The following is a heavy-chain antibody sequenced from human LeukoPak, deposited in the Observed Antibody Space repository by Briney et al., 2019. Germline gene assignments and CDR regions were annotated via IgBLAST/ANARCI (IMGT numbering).Heavy chain of an antibody. V-gene: IGHV1-69*04. CDR3: ARDPLVGYYGSGSYYLDV. CDR1: GGTFSSYA. CDR2: IIPILGIA. Sequence: SVKVSCKASGGTFSSYAISWVRQAPGQGLEWMGRIIPILGIANYAQKFQGRVTITADKSTSTAYMELSSLRSEDTAVYYCARDPLVGYYGSGSYYLDVWGQGTTVTVSS. D-gene: IGHD3-10*01. J-gene: IGHJ6*02.